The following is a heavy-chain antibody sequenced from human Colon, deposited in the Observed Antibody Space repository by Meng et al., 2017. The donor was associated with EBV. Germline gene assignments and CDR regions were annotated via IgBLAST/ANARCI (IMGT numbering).Heavy chain of an antibody. D-gene: IGHD1-26*01. V-gene: IGHV3-21*06. J-gene: IGHJ4*02. CDR1: GFIFSSYN. CDR3: ARVLGASYTLPYDY. CDR2: ISSRSSYI. Sequence: EVLLVESGGXLVKSGGFLGPPCEASGFIFSSYNIDWVRQAPGKGLEWVASISSRSSYIYYADSVKGRFTISRDNANNSVSLQMNSLRADDTAVYYCARVLGASYTLPYDYWGQGTLVTVSS.